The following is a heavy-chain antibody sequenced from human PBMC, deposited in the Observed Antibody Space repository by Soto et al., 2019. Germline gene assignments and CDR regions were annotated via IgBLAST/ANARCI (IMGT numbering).Heavy chain of an antibody. CDR2: IIPIFGTA. Sequence: GASVKVSCKASGGTFSSYAISWVRQAPGQGLEWMGGIIPIFGTANYAQKFQGRVTITADESTSTAYMELSSLRSEDTAVYYCARGIFSRVRQLLHDAFDIWGQGTMVTVSS. J-gene: IGHJ3*02. CDR3: ARGIFSRVRQLLHDAFDI. D-gene: IGHD6-6*01. V-gene: IGHV1-69*13. CDR1: GGTFSSYA.